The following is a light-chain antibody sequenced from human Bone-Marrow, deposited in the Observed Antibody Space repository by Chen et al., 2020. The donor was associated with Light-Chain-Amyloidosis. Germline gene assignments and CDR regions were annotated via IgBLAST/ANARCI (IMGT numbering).Light chain of an antibody. J-gene: IGLJ2*01. CDR2: RDT. CDR3: QSADSSGTYEVI. CDR1: DLTTKY. Sequence: SSALTQPPPPSPSPTHPARIPPSGDDLTTKYAYWYQQKPGQPPVLVIHRDTERPSGISERFSGSSSGTTATLTISGVQAEDEADYHCQSADSSGTYEVIFGGGTKLTVL. V-gene: IGLV3-25*03.